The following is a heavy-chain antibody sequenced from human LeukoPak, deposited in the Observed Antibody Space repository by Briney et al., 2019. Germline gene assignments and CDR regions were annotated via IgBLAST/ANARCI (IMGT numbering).Heavy chain of an antibody. CDR3: SQGSGQYFHY. D-gene: IGHD2-15*01. Sequence: PGGPLRLSCAVSGLTLSDVWMNWVRQAPGEGLEWVGRIRSKTAGGTTDFAAPVKGRFTILRDDSENTVYLQMNSLTTEDTAVYYCSQGSGQYFHYWGQGTLVTVSS. V-gene: IGHV3-15*07. CDR1: GLTLSDVW. J-gene: IGHJ4*02. CDR2: IRSKTAGGTT.